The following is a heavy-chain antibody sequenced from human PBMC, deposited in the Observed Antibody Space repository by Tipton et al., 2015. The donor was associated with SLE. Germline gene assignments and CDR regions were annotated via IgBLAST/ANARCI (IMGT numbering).Heavy chain of an antibody. CDR3: ARHAGLDYYFDY. Sequence: TLSLTYTVSGGTNSSFHWGWFPQPPGKGMEWIGYIYYRGSTTYNPSLKSRVTISVDTSKNQFSLKLSSVTAADTAFYYCARHAGLDYYFDYWGQGSLVTVPS. J-gene: IGHJ4*02. D-gene: IGHD3/OR15-3a*01. CDR2: IYYRGST. V-gene: IGHV4-59*08. CDR1: GGTNSSFH.